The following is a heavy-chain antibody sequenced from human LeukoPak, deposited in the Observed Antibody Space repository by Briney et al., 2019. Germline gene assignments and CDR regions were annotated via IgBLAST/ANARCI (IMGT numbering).Heavy chain of an antibody. CDR1: GFTFSSYG. D-gene: IGHD2-21*02. V-gene: IGHV3-30*18. J-gene: IGHJ4*02. CDR2: ISYDGSNK. Sequence: GRSLRLSCAASGFTFSSYGMHWVRQAPGKGLEWVAVISYDGSNKYYADSVKDRFTISRDNSKNTLYPQMNSLRAEDTAVYYCAKDRGFLAYCGGDCLPYYWGQGTLVTVSS. CDR3: AKDRGFLAYCGGDCLPYY.